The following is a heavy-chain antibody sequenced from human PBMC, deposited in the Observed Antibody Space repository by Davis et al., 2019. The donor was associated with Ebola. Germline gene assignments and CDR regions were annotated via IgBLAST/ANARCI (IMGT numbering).Heavy chain of an antibody. CDR1: GFTFSSYG. CDR3: AKSASLLNYYYYGMDV. CDR2: IRYDGSNK. V-gene: IGHV3-30*02. D-gene: IGHD3-9*01. Sequence: PGGSLRLSCAASGFTFSSYGMHWVRQAPGKGLEWVAFIRYDGSNKYYADSVKGRFTISRDNSKNTLYLQMNSLRAEDMAVYYCAKSASLLNYYYYGMDVWGQGTTVTVSS. J-gene: IGHJ6*02.